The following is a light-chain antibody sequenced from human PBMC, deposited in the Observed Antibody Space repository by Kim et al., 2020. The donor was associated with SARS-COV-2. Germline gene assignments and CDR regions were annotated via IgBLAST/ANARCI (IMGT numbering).Light chain of an antibody. J-gene: IGKJ4*01. CDR1: QSVSSSY. V-gene: IGKV3-20*01. CDR2: GAS. CDR3: QQYGSSPLT. Sequence: IVLTQSPGTLSLSPGERATLSCRASQSVSSSYLAWYQQKPGQAPRLLIYGASSRATGIPDRFSGSGSGTDFTLTISRLEPEDFAVYYCQQYGSSPLTFCGGTKVDIK.